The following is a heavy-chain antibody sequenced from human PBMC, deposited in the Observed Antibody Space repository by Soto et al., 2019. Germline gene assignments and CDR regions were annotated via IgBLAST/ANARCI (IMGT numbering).Heavy chain of an antibody. CDR2: KNQDGSEK. V-gene: IGHV3-7*04. J-gene: IGHJ4*02. CDR3: ARDGSGWSVY. Sequence: GESLRLSCAASGFTFSSYWMSWVRHAPWNGLERVANKNQDGSEKYYVDSVKGRFTISRDNAKNSLFLQMNSLRAEDTAVYYCARDGSGWSVYWGQ. CDR1: GFTFSSYW. D-gene: IGHD6-19*01.